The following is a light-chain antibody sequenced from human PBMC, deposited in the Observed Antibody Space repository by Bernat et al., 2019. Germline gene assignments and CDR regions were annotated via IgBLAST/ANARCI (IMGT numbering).Light chain of an antibody. J-gene: IGKJ1*01. Sequence: EIVLTQSPGTLSLSPGERATLSCRASQSVSSSYLAWYQQKPGQAPRLLIYGASSRATGIPDRFSGSGSGIDFTLTISRLEPEDFAVYYCKQYGSSPLTFRQGTKVKIK. V-gene: IGKV3-20*01. CDR2: GAS. CDR1: QSVSSSY. CDR3: KQYGSSPLT.